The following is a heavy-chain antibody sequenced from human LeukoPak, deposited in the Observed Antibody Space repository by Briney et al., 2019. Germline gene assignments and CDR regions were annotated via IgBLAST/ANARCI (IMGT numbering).Heavy chain of an antibody. CDR2: IIPIFGTA. V-gene: IGHV1-69*05. CDR1: GGTFNSYA. D-gene: IGHD1-26*01. J-gene: IGHJ4*02. Sequence: SVKVSCKASGGTFNSYAISWVRQAPGQGLEWMGRIIPIFGTANYAQKFQGRVTITTDESTSTAYMELSSLRSEDTAVYYCARDPNSGSYYFDYWGQGTLVTVSS. CDR3: ARDPNSGSYYFDY.